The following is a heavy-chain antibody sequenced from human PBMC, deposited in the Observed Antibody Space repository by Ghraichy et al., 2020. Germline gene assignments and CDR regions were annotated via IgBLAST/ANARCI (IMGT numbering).Heavy chain of an antibody. CDR1: GFTFGDYA. CDR3: TRAHYGSGSYYAFDM. CDR2: IRSNAYGGTT. D-gene: IGHD3-10*01. V-gene: IGHV3-49*03. J-gene: IGHJ3*02. Sequence: GESLNISCAPSGFTFGDYAMNWFRQAPGRGLEWVGFIRSNAYGGTTEYAASVKGRFTISRDDSKSIAYLQMNSLKTEDTAVYYCTRAHYGSGSYYAFDMWGQGTMLPVSA.